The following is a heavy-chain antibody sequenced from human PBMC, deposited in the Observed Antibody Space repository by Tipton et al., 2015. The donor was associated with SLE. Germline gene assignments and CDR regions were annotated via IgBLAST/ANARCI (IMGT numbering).Heavy chain of an antibody. V-gene: IGHV4-59*11. Sequence: LRLSCSVSGASISSHYWSWIRQPPGKGLEWIGYISDSGSTNYNPSLKSRVAISVDTSKNQFSLKLRSVTAADTALYYCARVLGSRYCTNGVCSSPYYFYYYMDVWGRGTSVTVSS. J-gene: IGHJ6*03. CDR1: GASISSHY. CDR2: ISDSGST. CDR3: ARVLGSRYCTNGVCSSPYYFYYYMDV. D-gene: IGHD2-8*01.